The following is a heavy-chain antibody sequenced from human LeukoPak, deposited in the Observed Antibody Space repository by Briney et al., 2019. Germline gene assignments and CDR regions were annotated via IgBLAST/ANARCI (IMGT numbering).Heavy chain of an antibody. J-gene: IGHJ4*02. Sequence: TGGSLRLSCAASGFTFSSYSMNWVRQAPGKGLEWVSSISSSSSYIYYADSVKGRFTISRDNAKNSLYLQMNSLRAEDTAVYYCARVQAAGPITGDYWGQGTLVTVSS. V-gene: IGHV3-21*01. CDR2: ISSSSSYI. CDR3: ARVQAAGPITGDY. CDR1: GFTFSSYS. D-gene: IGHD6-13*01.